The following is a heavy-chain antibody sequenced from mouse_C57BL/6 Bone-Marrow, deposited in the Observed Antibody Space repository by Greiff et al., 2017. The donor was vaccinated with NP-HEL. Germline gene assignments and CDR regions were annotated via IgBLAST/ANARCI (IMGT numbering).Heavy chain of an antibody. CDR2: IDPETGGT. D-gene: IGHD1-1*01. CDR1: GYTFTDYE. V-gene: IGHV1-15*01. Sequence: VQRVESGAELVRPGASVTLSCKASGYTFTDYEMHWVKQTPVHGLEWIGAIDPETGGTAYNQKFKGKAILTADKSSSTAYMELRSLTSEDSAVYYCTRRRNYDPFAYWGQGTLVTVSA. J-gene: IGHJ3*01. CDR3: TRRRNYDPFAY.